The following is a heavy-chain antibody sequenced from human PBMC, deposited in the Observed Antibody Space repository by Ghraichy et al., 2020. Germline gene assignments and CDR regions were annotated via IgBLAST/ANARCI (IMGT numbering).Heavy chain of an antibody. CDR2: IYYSGST. J-gene: IGHJ2*01. Sequence: SETLSLTCTVSGGSISSGGYYWSWIRQHPGKGLEWIGYIYYSGSTYYNPSLKSRVTISVDTSKNQFSLKLSSVTAADTAVYYCARDMAAAGTKDWYFDLWGRGTLVTVSS. CDR3: ARDMAAAGTKDWYFDL. CDR1: GGSISSGGYY. V-gene: IGHV4-31*03. D-gene: IGHD6-13*01.